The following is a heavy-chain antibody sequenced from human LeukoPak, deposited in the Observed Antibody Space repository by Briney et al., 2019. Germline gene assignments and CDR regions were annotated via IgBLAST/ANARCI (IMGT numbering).Heavy chain of an antibody. D-gene: IGHD3-9*01. J-gene: IGHJ4*02. CDR2: IHYTGAT. V-gene: IGHV4-34*01. CDR1: GGSITGYY. CDR3: ARGNILTGYCFDF. Sequence: PSETLSLTCAVYGGSITGYYWSWIRQTPGRGLEWVGEIHYTGATSYNPSLKSRATISADTSKNQFSLRLSSVTAADTAVYYCARGNILTGYCFDFWGQGALVTVSS.